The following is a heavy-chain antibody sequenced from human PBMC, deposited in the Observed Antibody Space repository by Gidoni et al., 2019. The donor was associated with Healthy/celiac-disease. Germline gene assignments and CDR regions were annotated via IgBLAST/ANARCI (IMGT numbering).Heavy chain of an antibody. D-gene: IGHD1-26*01. V-gene: IGHV1-3*01. J-gene: IGHJ4*02. Sequence: QVQLLQSGSEVKKPGASVQVSCKASGYTFTSYAMHWVRQASGQRLEWMGWINAGNGNTKYSQKFQGRDTITRDTSASTAYMELSSLRSEDTAVYYCARGSVVSGRNDYWGQGTLVTVSS. CDR3: ARGSVVSGRNDY. CDR2: INAGNGNT. CDR1: GYTFTSYA.